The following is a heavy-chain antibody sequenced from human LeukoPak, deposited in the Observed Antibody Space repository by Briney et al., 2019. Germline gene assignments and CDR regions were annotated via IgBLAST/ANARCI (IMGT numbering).Heavy chain of an antibody. D-gene: IGHD3-9*01. CDR2: MYFSGNT. CDR1: GDSISSGSYY. CDR3: ARENQLRYFDWLNHDAFDI. V-gene: IGHV4-39*07. Sequence: PSETLSLTCTVSGDSISSGSYYWGWIRQPPGKGLEWIGSMYFSGNTYYNPSLKSRVTISIDAYENQFSLKLNSVTAADTAVYYCARENQLRYFDWLNHDAFDIWGQGTMVTVSS. J-gene: IGHJ3*02.